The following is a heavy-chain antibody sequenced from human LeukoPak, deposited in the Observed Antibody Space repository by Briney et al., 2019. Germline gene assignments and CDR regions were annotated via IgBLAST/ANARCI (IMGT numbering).Heavy chain of an antibody. CDR1: GGTFSSYA. CDR2: VIPIFGTA. CDR3: AVGPGIAAAGSDY. Sequence: ASVKVSCKASGGTFSSYAISWVRQAPGQGLEGMGGVIPIFGTANYAQKFQGRVTITTDESTSTAYMELSSLRSEDTAVYYCAVGPGIAAAGSDYWGQGTLVTVSS. J-gene: IGHJ4*02. D-gene: IGHD6-13*01. V-gene: IGHV1-69*05.